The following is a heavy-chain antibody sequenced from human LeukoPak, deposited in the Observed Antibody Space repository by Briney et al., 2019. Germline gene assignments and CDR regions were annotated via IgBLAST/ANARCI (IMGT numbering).Heavy chain of an antibody. J-gene: IGHJ4*02. CDR3: ASWPPYYYDTGY. V-gene: IGHV3-74*01. D-gene: IGHD3-22*01. Sequence: QTGGSLRLSCAASGFTFSSYWMHWVRQAPGKGLVWVSRINSDGSSTSYADSVKGRFTISRDNAKNTLYLQMNSLRAEDTAVYYCASWPPYYYDTGYWGQGTLVTVSS. CDR2: INSDGSST. CDR1: GFTFSSYW.